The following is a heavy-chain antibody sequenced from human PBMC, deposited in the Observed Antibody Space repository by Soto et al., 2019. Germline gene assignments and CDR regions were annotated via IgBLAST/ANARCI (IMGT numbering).Heavy chain of an antibody. CDR1: GGSISSGGYY. V-gene: IGHV4-31*03. D-gene: IGHD4-17*01. CDR2: IYYSGST. J-gene: IGHJ4*02. CDR3: ARGILGDYAFDY. Sequence: QVQLQESGPGLVKPSQTLSLTCTVSGGSISSGGYYWSWIRQHPGKGLEWIGYIYYSGSTYYNPSLKSRVTISIDTSKNLFSLNLNSVTAAETAVYYCARGILGDYAFDYWGQGTLVTVSS.